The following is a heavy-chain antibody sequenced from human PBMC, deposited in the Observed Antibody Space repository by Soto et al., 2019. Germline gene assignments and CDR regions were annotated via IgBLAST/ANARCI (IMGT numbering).Heavy chain of an antibody. V-gene: IGHV1-69*12. CDR2: IMPIFRTP. D-gene: IGHD2-8*01. CDR3: ARDNDRPQLGGNYYYILDV. J-gene: IGHJ6*02. CDR1: GGTFSTSA. Sequence: QVQLEQSGAEVKKPGSSVKVSCKASGGTFSTSAISWVRQAPGQGLEWMGGIMPIFRTPDYAQKFQGRVTVSADESPSTADRELSGLGSDDTAVYYCARDNDRPQLGGNYYYILDVWGQGTTITVSS.